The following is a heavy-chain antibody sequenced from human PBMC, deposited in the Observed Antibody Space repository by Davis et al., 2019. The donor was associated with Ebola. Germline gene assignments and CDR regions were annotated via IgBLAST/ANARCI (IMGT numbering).Heavy chain of an antibody. CDR3: AGDYYSDY. CDR1: GGSISSYY. V-gene: IGHV4-59*08. Sequence: SETLSLTCTVSGGSISSYYWSWIRQPPGKGLEWIGYIYYSGSTNYNPSLKSRVTISMDTSKNQFSLKLSSVTAADTSLYYCAGDYYSDYWGQGTLVTVSS. J-gene: IGHJ4*02. CDR2: IYYSGST. D-gene: IGHD4/OR15-4a*01.